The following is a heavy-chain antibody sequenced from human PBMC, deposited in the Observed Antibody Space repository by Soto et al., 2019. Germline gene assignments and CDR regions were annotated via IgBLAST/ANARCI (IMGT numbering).Heavy chain of an antibody. CDR2: IKQDGSEK. CDR3: ARDFHSSGSYDC. J-gene: IGHJ4*02. D-gene: IGHD3-10*01. V-gene: IGHV3-7*01. Sequence: VQLVESGGGLVQPGGSLRLSCEASGFTLSSYWMSWVRRAPGKGLEWVGNIKQDGSEKYYVDSAKGRFTISRDNAKNSLFLQLNSLRAEDTAMYYCARDFHSSGSYDCWGQGTLVTLSS. CDR1: GFTLSSYW.